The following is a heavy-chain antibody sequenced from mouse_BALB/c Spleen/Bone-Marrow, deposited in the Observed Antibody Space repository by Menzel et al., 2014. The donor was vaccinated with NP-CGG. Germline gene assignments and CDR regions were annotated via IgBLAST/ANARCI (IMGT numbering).Heavy chain of an antibody. CDR2: ISNGGGST. CDR1: GFTFSSYT. V-gene: IGHV5-12-2*01. Sequence: EVKLMESGGGLVQPGGSLKLSCAASGFTFSSYTMSWVRQTPEKRLEWVAYISNGGGSTYYPDTVKGRFTISRDNAKNTLYLQMSSLKSEVTAMYYCARRYDYGYGPFAYWGQGTLVTVSA. CDR3: ARRYDYGYGPFAY. D-gene: IGHD1-2*01. J-gene: IGHJ3*01.